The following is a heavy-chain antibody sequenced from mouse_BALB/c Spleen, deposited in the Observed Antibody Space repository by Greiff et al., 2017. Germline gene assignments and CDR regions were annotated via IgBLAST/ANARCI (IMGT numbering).Heavy chain of an antibody. D-gene: IGHD1-1*01. CDR2: INPNNGGT. V-gene: IGHV1-18*01. J-gene: IGHJ3*01. CDR1: GYTFTDYN. CDR3: ARRRITASGSSLAWCAD. Sequence: EVKLMESGPELVKPGASVKIPCKASGYTFTDYNMDWVKQSHGKSLEWIGDINPNNGGTIYNQKFKGKATLTVDKSSSTAYMELRSLTSEDTAVYYCARRRITASGSSLAWCADWGEEGLVTVS.